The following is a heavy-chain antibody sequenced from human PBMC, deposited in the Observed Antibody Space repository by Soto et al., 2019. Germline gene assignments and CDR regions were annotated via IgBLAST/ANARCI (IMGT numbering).Heavy chain of an antibody. CDR1: GFTFSSYA. CDR2: ISYDGSNK. CDR3: ARPYSGDDY. J-gene: IGHJ4*02. D-gene: IGHD1-26*01. V-gene: IGHV3-30-3*01. Sequence: QVQLVESGGGVVQPGRSLRLSCAASGFTFSSYAMHWVRQAPGKGLEWVAVISYDGSNKYYADSGKGRFTISRDNSKNTLDLQMNSLRAEDTAVYYCARPYSGDDYWGQGTLVTVSS.